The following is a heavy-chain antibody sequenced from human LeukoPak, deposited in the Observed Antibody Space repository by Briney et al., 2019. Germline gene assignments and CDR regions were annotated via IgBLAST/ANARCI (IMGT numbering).Heavy chain of an antibody. CDR3: TRDGFSGAAFDY. V-gene: IGHV1-2*02. CDR1: GFTFTFYF. J-gene: IGHJ4*02. CDR2: IHPNNGGT. D-gene: IGHD7-27*01. Sequence: ASVKVCCKASGFTFTFYFIHWVRQAPGQGLEWMGWIHPNNGGTKYAEEFEGRVTLTRDTSINTDYMELSRLRSDDTALYYCTRDGFSGAAFDYWGQGTLVTVSS.